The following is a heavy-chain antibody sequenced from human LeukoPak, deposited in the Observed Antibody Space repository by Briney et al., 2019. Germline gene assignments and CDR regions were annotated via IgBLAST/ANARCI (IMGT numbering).Heavy chain of an antibody. Sequence: GGSLRLSCAASGFTFSSYGMHWVRQAPGKGLEWVAVIWYDGSNKYYADSVKGRFTISRDNSKNTLYLQMNSLRAEDTAVYYCARERIQLWLAGGVDYWGQGTLVTVSS. CDR1: GFTFSSYG. D-gene: IGHD5-18*01. J-gene: IGHJ4*02. CDR2: IWYDGSNK. CDR3: ARERIQLWLAGGVDY. V-gene: IGHV3-33*01.